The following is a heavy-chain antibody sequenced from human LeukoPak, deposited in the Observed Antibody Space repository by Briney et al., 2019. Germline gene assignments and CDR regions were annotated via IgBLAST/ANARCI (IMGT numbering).Heavy chain of an antibody. J-gene: IGHJ4*02. CDR2: ISYDGSNK. CDR3: ATSVDIVATIDDY. V-gene: IGHV3-30*03. CDR1: GFTFSSYG. Sequence: GGSLRLSCAASGFTFSSYGMHWVRQAPGKGLEWVAVISYDGSNKYYADSVKGRFTISRDNSKNTLYLQMNSLRAEDTAVYYCATSVDIVATIDDYWGQGTLVTVSS. D-gene: IGHD5-12*01.